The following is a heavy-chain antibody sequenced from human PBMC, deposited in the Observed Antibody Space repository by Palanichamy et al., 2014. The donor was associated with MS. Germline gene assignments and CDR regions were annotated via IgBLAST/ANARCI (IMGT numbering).Heavy chain of an antibody. CDR3: ARRGYSYVLDGFDM. V-gene: IGHV4-59*08. D-gene: IGHD5-18*01. J-gene: IGHJ3*02. Sequence: NXNPSLKSRVTISVDTAKNQFSLKLSSVTAADTAVYYCARRGYSYVLDGFDMWGQGTMVTVSS.